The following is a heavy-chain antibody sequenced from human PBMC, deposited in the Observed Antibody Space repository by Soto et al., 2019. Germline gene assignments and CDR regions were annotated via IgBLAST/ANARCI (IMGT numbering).Heavy chain of an antibody. V-gene: IGHV3-15*01. CDR3: TTDGYFDWLLPFDY. CDR2: IKSKTDGGTT. CDR1: GFTFSNAW. Sequence: GGSLRLSCAASGFTFSNAWMSWVHQAPGKGLEWVGRIKSKTDGGTTDYAAPVKGRFTISRDDSKNTLYLQMNSLKTEDTAVYYCTTDGYFDWLLPFDYWGQGTLVTVSS. D-gene: IGHD3-9*01. J-gene: IGHJ4*02.